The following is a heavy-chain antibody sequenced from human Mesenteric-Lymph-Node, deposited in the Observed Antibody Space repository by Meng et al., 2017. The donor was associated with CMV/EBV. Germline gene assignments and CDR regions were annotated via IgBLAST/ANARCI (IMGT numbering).Heavy chain of an antibody. V-gene: IGHV4-59*02. CDR2: IYYSWST. CDR1: GFTVSDKY. CDR3: GRGRGDNYYLGY. J-gene: IGHJ4*02. D-gene: IGHD1-1*01. Sequence: ESLKISCAASGFTVSDKYMTWVRQAPGKGLEWIGYIYYSWSTNYNPSLKSRVTISVDTSKNQFSLKLSSVTAADTAVYYCGRGRGDNYYLGYWGQGTLVTVSS.